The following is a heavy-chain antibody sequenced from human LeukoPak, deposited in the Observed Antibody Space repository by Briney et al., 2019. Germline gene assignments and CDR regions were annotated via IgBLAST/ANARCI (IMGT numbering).Heavy chain of an antibody. D-gene: IGHD3-22*01. CDR3: ARVRFGPRYYYDSSGYYYFDY. J-gene: IGHJ4*02. CDR1: GGSISSYY. V-gene: IGHV4-59*01. Sequence: PSEILSLTCTVSGGSISSYYRSWIRQPPGKGLEWIGYIYYSGSTNYNPSLKSRVTISVDTSKNQFSLKLSSVTAADTAVYYCARVRFGPRYYYDSSGYYYFDYWGQGTLVTVSS. CDR2: IYYSGST.